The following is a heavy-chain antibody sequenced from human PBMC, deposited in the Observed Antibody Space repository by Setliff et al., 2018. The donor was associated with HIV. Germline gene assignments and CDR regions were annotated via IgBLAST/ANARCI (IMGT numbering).Heavy chain of an antibody. Sequence: SETLSLTCVVSGYSVASDYYWGWIRQSPGKGLEWIGSVYYSGSTYHNPSLKSRITISIDTSKDHFSLHLTSVTAADTAIYYCARVDTMLLFFDLWGQGTLVTVSS. CDR3: ARVDTMLLFFDL. CDR2: VYYSGST. V-gene: IGHV4-38-2*01. CDR1: GYSVASDYY. D-gene: IGHD3-10*02. J-gene: IGHJ4*02.